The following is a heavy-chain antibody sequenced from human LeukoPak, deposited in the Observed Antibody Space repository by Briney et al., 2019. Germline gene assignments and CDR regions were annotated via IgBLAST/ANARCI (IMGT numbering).Heavy chain of an antibody. CDR1: GFTFSSYA. D-gene: IGHD1-26*01. CDR2: ISSNGGST. J-gene: IGHJ4*02. CDR3: TRGRSGSYYDPPED. Sequence: GGSLRLSCAASGFTFSSYAMHWVRQAPGKGLECVSGISSNGGSTDYANSVKGRFTISRDNSKSTLYLQMGSLRPEDMAIYYCTRGRSGSYYDPPEDWGQGTLVTVSS. V-gene: IGHV3-64*01.